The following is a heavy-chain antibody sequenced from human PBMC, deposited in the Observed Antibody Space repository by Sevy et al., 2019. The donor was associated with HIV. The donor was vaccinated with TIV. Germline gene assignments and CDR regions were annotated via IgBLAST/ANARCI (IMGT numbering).Heavy chain of an antibody. CDR3: ASKRDYNNVPFDY. V-gene: IGHV4-30-4*01. CDR2: ISYTRGT. J-gene: IGHJ4*02. CDR1: GGSISSGDYY. D-gene: IGHD4-4*01. Sequence: SETLSLTCTVSGGSISSGDYYWSWIRQPPGKGLEWIGYISYTRGTYYNPSLKSRVSMSVDTSTNQFSLKLSSVTAADTPVYYCASKRDYNNVPFDYWGKGTLVTVSS.